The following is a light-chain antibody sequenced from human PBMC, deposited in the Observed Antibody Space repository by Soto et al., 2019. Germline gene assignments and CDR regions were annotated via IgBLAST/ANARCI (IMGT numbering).Light chain of an antibody. CDR2: EDN. CDR1: SGSIASHY. Sequence: NFMLTQPHSVSESPGKTVTVSCTRSSGSIASHYVQWYQQRPGSAPTTVIFEDNQRPSGVPDRFSGSIDSSSNSASLTISGLKTEDEADYYCQSYDSSSSWVFGGGTKLTVL. V-gene: IGLV6-57*04. CDR3: QSYDSSSSWV. J-gene: IGLJ3*02.